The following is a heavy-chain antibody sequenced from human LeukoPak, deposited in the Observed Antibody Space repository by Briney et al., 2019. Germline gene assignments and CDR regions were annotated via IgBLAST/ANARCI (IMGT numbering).Heavy chain of an antibody. D-gene: IGHD2-15*01. CDR1: GGSISSYY. V-gene: IGHV4-59*01. Sequence: KASETLSLTCTVSGGSISSYYWSWIRQPPGKGLEWIGYIYYSGSTNYNPSLKSRVTISVDTSKNQFSLKLSSVTAADTAVYYCARRYCSGGSCYSNWFDPWGQGTLVTVSS. CDR3: ARRYCSGGSCYSNWFDP. J-gene: IGHJ5*02. CDR2: IYYSGST.